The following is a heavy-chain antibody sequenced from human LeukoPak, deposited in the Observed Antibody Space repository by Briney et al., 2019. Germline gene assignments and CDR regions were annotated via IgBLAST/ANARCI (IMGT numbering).Heavy chain of an antibody. Sequence: ASVKVSCKASGYTFSGYYIHWVRQAPGQGLEWMGWINPNSGGTNYAQKFQGRVTMTRDTSISTAYMELSRLRSDDTAVYYCARGEGSYNWFDPWGQGTLVTVSS. V-gene: IGHV1-2*02. CDR3: ARGEGSYNWFDP. D-gene: IGHD3-10*01. CDR2: INPNSGGT. J-gene: IGHJ5*02. CDR1: GYTFSGYY.